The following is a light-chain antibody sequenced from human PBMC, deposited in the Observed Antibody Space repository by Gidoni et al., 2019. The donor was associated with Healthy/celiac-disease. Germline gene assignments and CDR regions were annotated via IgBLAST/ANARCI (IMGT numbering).Light chain of an antibody. Sequence: DLQMTPPPSSLSASVGDRVTITCRASQSNSSYLNWYQQKPGKAPKLLIYAASSLQSGVPSRFSGSGSGTDFTLTISSLQPEDFATYYCQQSYSTPYTFGQGTKLEIK. CDR1: QSNSSY. V-gene: IGKV1-39*01. CDR2: AAS. CDR3: QQSYSTPYT. J-gene: IGKJ2*01.